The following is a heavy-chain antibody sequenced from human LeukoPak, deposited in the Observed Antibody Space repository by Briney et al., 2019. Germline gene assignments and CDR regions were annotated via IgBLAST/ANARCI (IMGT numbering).Heavy chain of an antibody. CDR1: GGSFSGYY. D-gene: IGHD3-22*01. CDR3: ARRPLNYYDSSGYYYYFDY. CDR2: INHSGST. V-gene: IGHV4-34*01. J-gene: IGHJ4*02. Sequence: SETLSLTCAVYGGSFSGYYWSWIRQPPGKGLEWIGEINHSGSTNYNPSLKSRVTISVDTSKNQFSLKLSSVTAADTAVYYCARRPLNYYDSSGYYYYFDYWGQGTLVTVSS.